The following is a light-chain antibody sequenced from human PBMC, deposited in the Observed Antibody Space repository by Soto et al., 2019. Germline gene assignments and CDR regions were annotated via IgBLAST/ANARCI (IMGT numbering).Light chain of an antibody. CDR1: QSVSSSY. Sequence: EIVLTQSPGTLSLSPGERATLSCRASQSVSSSYLAWYQQKPGQAPRPLIYGASSRATGIADRCSGSGSGTDFTLTISRLEPEDFAVYYCLQDGSSPYTFGQGTKLEIK. CDR2: GAS. CDR3: LQDGSSPYT. J-gene: IGKJ2*01. V-gene: IGKV3-20*01.